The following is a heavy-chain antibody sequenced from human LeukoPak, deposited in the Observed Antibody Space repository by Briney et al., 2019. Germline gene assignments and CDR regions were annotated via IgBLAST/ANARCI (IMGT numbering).Heavy chain of an antibody. V-gene: IGHV3-30*02. CDR3: AKDLGRFVVVPAPYYMDV. D-gene: IGHD2-2*01. CDR1: GFTFSSYG. Sequence: GGSLRLSCAASGFTFSSYGMHWGRQAPGKGLEWVAFIRYDGSNKYYADSVKGRFTISRDNSKNTLYLQMNSLRAEDTAVYYCAKDLGRFVVVPAPYYMDVWGKGTTVTVSS. CDR2: IRYDGSNK. J-gene: IGHJ6*03.